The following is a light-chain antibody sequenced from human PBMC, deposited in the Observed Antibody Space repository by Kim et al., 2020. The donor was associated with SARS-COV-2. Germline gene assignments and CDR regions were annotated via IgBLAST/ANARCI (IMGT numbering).Light chain of an antibody. CDR2: GKN. CDR3: NSRDSSGNRWV. CDR1: SLRSYY. V-gene: IGLV3-19*01. J-gene: IGLJ3*02. Sequence: SSELTQDPAVSVALGRTVRITCQGDSLRSYYASWYQQKPGQAPVLVIYGKNNRPSGIPDRFSGSSSGNTASLTITGAQAEDEADYYCNSRDSSGNRWVFGGGTQLTVL.